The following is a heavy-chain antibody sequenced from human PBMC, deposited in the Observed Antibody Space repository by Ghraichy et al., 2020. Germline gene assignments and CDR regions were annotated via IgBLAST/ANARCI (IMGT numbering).Heavy chain of an antibody. V-gene: IGHV4-59*01. CDR2: IYYSGST. CDR3: ARTIFGEPHFDL. D-gene: IGHD3-3*01. CDR1: GGSISSYY. J-gene: IGHJ2*01. Sequence: SETLSLTCTVSGGSISSYYWSWIRQPPGKGLEWIGYIYYSGSTNYNPSLKSRVTISVDTSKNQFSLKLSSVTAADTAVYYCARTIFGEPHFDLWGRGTLVTVSS.